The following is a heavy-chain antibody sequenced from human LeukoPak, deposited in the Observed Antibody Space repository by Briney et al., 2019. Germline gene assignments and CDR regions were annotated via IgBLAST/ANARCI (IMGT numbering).Heavy chain of an antibody. J-gene: IGHJ4*02. CDR1: GGSFSGYY. Sequence: PSQTLSLTCAVYGGSFSGYYWSWIRHPPGKGLEWIGEINHSGSTNYNPSLKSRVTISVDTSKNQFSLKLSSVTAADTAVYHCARGSYGGNTYYFDYWGQGTLVTVSS. D-gene: IGHD4-17*01. V-gene: IGHV4-34*01. CDR2: INHSGST. CDR3: ARGSYGGNTYYFDY.